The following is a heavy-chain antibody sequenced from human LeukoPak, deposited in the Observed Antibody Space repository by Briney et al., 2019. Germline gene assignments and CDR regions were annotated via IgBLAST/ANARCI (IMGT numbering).Heavy chain of an antibody. CDR3: ARAPLGGPLRFFDD. CDR2: INPNSGGT. J-gene: IGHJ5*02. CDR1: GYTFTGYY. Sequence: ASVKVSCKASGYTFTGYYTHWVRQAPGQGLEWMGWINPNSGGTNYAQKFQGRVTMTRDASISTAYMELSRLRSDDTAVFHCARAPLGGPLRFFDDWGQGTLVTVSS. D-gene: IGHD3-3*01. V-gene: IGHV1-2*02.